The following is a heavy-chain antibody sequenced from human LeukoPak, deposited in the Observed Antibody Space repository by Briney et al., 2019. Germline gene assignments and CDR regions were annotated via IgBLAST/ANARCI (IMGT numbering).Heavy chain of an antibody. V-gene: IGHV1-18*01. Sequence: ASVKVSCKASGYTFTSYGISWVRQAPGQGLEWMGWISAYNGNTNYAQKLQGRVTMTTDTSTSTAYMELRSLRSDDTAVYYCARVRTYCSGGSCYVHYYYGMDVWGQGTTVTVSS. J-gene: IGHJ6*02. CDR1: GYTFTSYG. D-gene: IGHD2-15*01. CDR2: ISAYNGNT. CDR3: ARVRTYCSGGSCYVHYYYGMDV.